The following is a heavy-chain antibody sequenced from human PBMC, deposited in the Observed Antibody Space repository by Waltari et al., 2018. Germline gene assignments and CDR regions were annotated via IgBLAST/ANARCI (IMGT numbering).Heavy chain of an antibody. CDR1: GFKFSDYA. D-gene: IGHD6-19*01. Sequence: EVQLVESGGGLVKPGGSLRLSCAASGFKFSDYAMNWVRQAPGKGLEWVSSIGSSSSFMDYADSVRGRFTVSRDNDKNTLDLQMDTLRAEDTAVYYCAREGAEQWVVEDYGMDVWGQGTTVTVS. CDR3: AREGAEQWVVEDYGMDV. CDR2: IGSSSSFM. J-gene: IGHJ6*02. V-gene: IGHV3-21*02.